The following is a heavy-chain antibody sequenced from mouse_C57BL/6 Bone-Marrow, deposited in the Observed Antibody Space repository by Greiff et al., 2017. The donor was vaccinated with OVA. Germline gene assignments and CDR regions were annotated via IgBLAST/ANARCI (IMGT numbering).Heavy chain of an antibody. CDR2: IHPNSGST. V-gene: IGHV1-64*01. D-gene: IGHD4-1*01. Sequence: QVQLQQPGAELVKPGASVKLSCKASGYTFTSYWMHWVKQRPGQGLEWIGMIHPNSGSTNYNEKFKSKATLTVDKSSSTAYMQLSILTSEDSAVYYCARPLTGWFAYWGQGTLVTVSA. J-gene: IGHJ3*01. CDR1: GYTFTSYW. CDR3: ARPLTGWFAY.